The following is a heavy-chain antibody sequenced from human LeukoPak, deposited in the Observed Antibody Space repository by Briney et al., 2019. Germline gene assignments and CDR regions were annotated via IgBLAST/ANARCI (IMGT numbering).Heavy chain of an antibody. V-gene: IGHV3-23*01. CDR1: GFTFSNYG. CDR3: ARHLSGVTGYTYGRGIDY. J-gene: IGHJ4*02. CDR2: ISGSGGTT. Sequence: GGSLRLSCAASGFTFSNYGMSWVRQAPGKGLEWVSAISGSGGTTYYADSVKGRFTISRDNSENTLYLQMNSLRAEDTAVYYCARHLSGVTGYTYGRGIDYWGQGTLVTVSS. D-gene: IGHD5-18*01.